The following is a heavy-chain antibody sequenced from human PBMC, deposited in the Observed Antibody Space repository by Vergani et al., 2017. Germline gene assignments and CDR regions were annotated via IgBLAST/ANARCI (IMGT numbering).Heavy chain of an antibody. CDR2: MFHTGEA. J-gene: IGHJ5*01. D-gene: IGHD3-10*01. Sequence: QIQLQESGPGLVKPSETLSLTCSVSGYSISRGFYWAWIRQTPAKGLEWIGGMFHTGEASNSPSLQSRVAFSMDTSKNQFSLQLPSVTAADTAVYFCGVIMVRSPRPDNWFDSWGRGTLVTVSS. CDR1: GYSISRGFY. V-gene: IGHV4-38-2*02. CDR3: GVIMVRSPRPDNWFDS.